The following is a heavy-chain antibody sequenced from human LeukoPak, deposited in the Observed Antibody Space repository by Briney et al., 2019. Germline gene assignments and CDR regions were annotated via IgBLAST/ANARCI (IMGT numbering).Heavy chain of an antibody. V-gene: IGHV4-39*02. Sequence: PSETLSLTCTVSVGSISSSNYYWGWIRQPPGKGLEWIGSIYYSGSTYYNPSLKSRVTISVDTSKNHFSLKLNSVTAADTAVYYCASELGGAAAGTDAFDIWGQGTMVTVSS. CDR1: VGSISSSNYY. J-gene: IGHJ3*02. CDR3: ASELGGAAAGTDAFDI. D-gene: IGHD6-13*01. CDR2: IYYSGST.